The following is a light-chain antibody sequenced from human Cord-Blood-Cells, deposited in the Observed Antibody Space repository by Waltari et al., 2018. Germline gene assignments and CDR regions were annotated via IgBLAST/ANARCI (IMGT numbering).Light chain of an antibody. CDR3: QSADSSGTYVV. J-gene: IGLJ2*01. Sequence: SYELTQPPSVSVSPGQTARITCSGDALPKQYAYWYQQKPGQAPVLVIYKASEGPSGIPERFSGSSSGKTVTLTISGVQAEDEADYYCQSADSSGTYVVFGGGTKLTVL. CDR2: KAS. CDR1: ALPKQY. V-gene: IGLV3-25*03.